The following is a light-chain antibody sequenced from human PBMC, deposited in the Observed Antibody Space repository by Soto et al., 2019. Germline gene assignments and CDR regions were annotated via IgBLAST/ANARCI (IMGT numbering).Light chain of an antibody. Sequence: QSVLTQPPSASGTPGQRVTISCSGSTSNIGSKTVSWHQQLPGSAPRVLIYNNNERPSGVPDRFSGSKSGTSASLAISGLQSEDEADYYCATWDDSLPAVFGGGTKLTVL. J-gene: IGLJ2*01. V-gene: IGLV1-44*01. CDR2: NNN. CDR3: ATWDDSLPAV. CDR1: TSNIGSKT.